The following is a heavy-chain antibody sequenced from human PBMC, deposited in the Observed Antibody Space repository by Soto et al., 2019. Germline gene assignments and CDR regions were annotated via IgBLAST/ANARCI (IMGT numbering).Heavy chain of an antibody. CDR2: IYYSGST. D-gene: IGHD2-15*01. Sequence: SETLSLTCTVSGGSISSGDYYWSWIRQPPGKGLEWIGYIYYSGSTYYNPSLKSRVTISVDTSKNQFSLKLSSVTAADTAVYYCAREAVVRSVTKPDYFDYWGQGILVTVSS. CDR3: AREAVVRSVTKPDYFDY. CDR1: GGSISSGDYY. V-gene: IGHV4-30-4*01. J-gene: IGHJ4*02.